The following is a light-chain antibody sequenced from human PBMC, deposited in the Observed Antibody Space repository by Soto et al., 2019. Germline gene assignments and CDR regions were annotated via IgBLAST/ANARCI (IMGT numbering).Light chain of an antibody. Sequence: EIVLTQSPATLSLSPGERATLSCRASQSVSNYLAWYQQKPGQAPRLLIYDASNRATAIPPRFSGSGSGTDFTLTINSLEPEDFAIYFCQQRSAGVTFGQGTRLEI. V-gene: IGKV3-11*01. CDR2: DAS. CDR1: QSVSNY. CDR3: QQRSAGVT. J-gene: IGKJ5*01.